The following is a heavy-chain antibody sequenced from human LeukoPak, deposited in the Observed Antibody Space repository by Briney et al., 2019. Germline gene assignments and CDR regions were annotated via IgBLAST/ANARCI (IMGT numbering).Heavy chain of an antibody. V-gene: IGHV3-30-3*01. CDR2: ISYDGSNK. CDR1: GFTFSSYA. CDR3: ATSIAGSRYYFDY. Sequence: GGSLRLSCAASGFTFSSYAMHWVRQAPGKGLEWVAVISYDGSNKYYADSVKGRFTISRDNSKNTLYLQMNSLRAEDTAVYYCATSIAGSRYYFDYWGQGTLVTASS. D-gene: IGHD6-6*01. J-gene: IGHJ4*02.